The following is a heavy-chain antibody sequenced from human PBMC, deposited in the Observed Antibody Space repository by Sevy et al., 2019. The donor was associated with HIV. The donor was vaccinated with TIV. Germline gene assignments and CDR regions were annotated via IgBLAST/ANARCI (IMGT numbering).Heavy chain of an antibody. D-gene: IGHD2-15*01. V-gene: IGHV3-9*01. CDR2: ISWNSGAI. CDR3: ARAQGYCVVNSCVGGSINAFDF. J-gene: IGHJ3*01. Sequence: GGSLRLSCAASGFTFSDYAMHWVRLVPGKGLEWVSGISWNSGAIGYADSVKGGFSISRDNAKNSLHLQMNSLRVEGTALYYCARAQGYCVVNSCVGGSINAFDFWGQGTMVTVSS. CDR1: GFTFSDYA.